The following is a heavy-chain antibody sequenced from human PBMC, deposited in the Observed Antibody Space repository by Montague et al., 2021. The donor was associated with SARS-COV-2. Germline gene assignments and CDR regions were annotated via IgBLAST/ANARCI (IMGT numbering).Heavy chain of an antibody. CDR3: ARRGYYDSAGYHWHLDL. D-gene: IGHD3-22*01. J-gene: IGHJ2*01. CDR2: ISSNGKT. Sequence: SETLSLTCTVSGGSINDHYRSWIRQSPGKGLEWIGYISSNGKTNXNPSLKSRVTLSADASRNEFSLELDSVTAADTAVYFCARRGYYDSAGYHWHLDLWGRGMLVTVSS. V-gene: IGHV4-4*09. CDR1: GGSINDHY.